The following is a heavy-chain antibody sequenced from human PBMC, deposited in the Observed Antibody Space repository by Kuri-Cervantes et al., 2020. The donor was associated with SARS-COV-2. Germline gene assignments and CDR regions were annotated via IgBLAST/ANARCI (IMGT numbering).Heavy chain of an antibody. CDR2: IYTSGST. D-gene: IGHD6-19*01. V-gene: IGHV4-61*02. J-gene: IGHJ4*02. Sequence: LRLSCTVSGGSISSSSYYWGWIRQPPGKGLEWIGRIYTSGSTNYNPSLKSRVTISVDTSKNQFSLKLSSVTAADTAVYYCAGDHQWLGYFDYWGQGTLVTVSS. CDR3: AGDHQWLGYFDY. CDR1: GGSISSSSYY.